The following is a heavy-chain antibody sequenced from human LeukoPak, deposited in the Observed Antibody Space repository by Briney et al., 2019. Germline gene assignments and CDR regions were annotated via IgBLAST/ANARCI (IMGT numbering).Heavy chain of an antibody. J-gene: IGHJ4*02. CDR2: ISGSGGST. CDR1: GFTFSSYG. CDR3: AKGFGVVTAVFDY. Sequence: GGTLRLSCAASGFTFSSYGMSWVRQAPGKGLEWVSAISGSGGSTYYADSVKGRFTISRDNSKNTLYLQMNSLRAEDTAVYYCAKGFGVVTAVFDYWGQGTLVTVSS. V-gene: IGHV3-23*01. D-gene: IGHD2-21*02.